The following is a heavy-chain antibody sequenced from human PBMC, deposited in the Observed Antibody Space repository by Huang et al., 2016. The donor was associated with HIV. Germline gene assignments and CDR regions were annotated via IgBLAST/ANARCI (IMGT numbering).Heavy chain of an antibody. CDR1: GYTFRMNA. CDR2: INTKTGNP. V-gene: IGHV7-4-1*02. J-gene: IGHJ4*02. D-gene: IGHD3-22*01. CDR3: ARDTPYYESSGYSTTNFEY. Sequence: QVQLVQSGTELKKPGASVKVSCKASGYTFRMNAMNWVRQAPGQGLEWMGWINTKTGNPTYVQGFTGRFVFSLDTSVNTAYLQISSLKSDDSAVYFCARDTPYYESSGYSTTNFEYWGQGTLVTVSS.